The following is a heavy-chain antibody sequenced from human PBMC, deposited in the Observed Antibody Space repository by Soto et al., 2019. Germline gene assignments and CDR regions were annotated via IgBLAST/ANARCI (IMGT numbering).Heavy chain of an antibody. J-gene: IGHJ6*02. D-gene: IGHD2-2*01. CDR2: INHSGST. CDR3: ARGRSTSPRGYYYYYYYGMDV. CDR1: GGSFSGYY. Sequence: SETLSLTCAVYGGSFSGYYWSWIRQPPGKGLEWIGEINHSGSTNYNPSLKSRVTISVDTSKNQFSLKLSSVTAADTAVYYCARGRSTSPRGYYYYYYYGMDVWGQGTTVTVSS. V-gene: IGHV4-34*01.